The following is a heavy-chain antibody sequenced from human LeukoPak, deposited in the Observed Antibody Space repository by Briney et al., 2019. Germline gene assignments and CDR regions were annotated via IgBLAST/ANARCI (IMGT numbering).Heavy chain of an antibody. V-gene: IGHV3-33*08. CDR2: IWYDGSNK. Sequence: PGRSLRLSCVASGFTFSSYGMHWVRQAPGKGLEWVAVIWYDGSNKYYADSVKGRFTISRDNSKNTLYLQMNSLRAEDTAVYYCARDSSRAEAFDIWGQGTMVTVSS. D-gene: IGHD6-13*01. CDR1: GFTFSSYG. J-gene: IGHJ3*02. CDR3: ARDSSRAEAFDI.